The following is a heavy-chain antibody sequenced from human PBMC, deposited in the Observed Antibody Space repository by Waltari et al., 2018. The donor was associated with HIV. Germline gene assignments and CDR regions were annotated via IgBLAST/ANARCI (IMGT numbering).Heavy chain of an antibody. CDR3: ATEEGYGSGSYLDY. CDR2: IKSKTDGGTT. Sequence: EEYLVESGGDLIKPGGCLRLSCSASGFTFSDAWRTWLRQAPGKGLEWVSRIKSKTDGGTTDYAEAVKGRFTISRDDSKNTLFLQMNSLKTEDTAVYYCATEEGYGSGSYLDYWGQGTLLTVSS. D-gene: IGHD3-10*01. V-gene: IGHV3-15*01. J-gene: IGHJ4*02. CDR1: GFTFSDAW.